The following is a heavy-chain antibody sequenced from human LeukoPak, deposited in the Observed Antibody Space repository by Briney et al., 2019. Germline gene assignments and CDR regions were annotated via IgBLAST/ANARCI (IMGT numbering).Heavy chain of an antibody. V-gene: IGHV3-7*03. CDR1: GFTFSSYW. CDR3: ARDSEREYYYGMDV. J-gene: IGHJ6*02. D-gene: IGHD6-25*01. Sequence: GGSLRLSCAASGFTFSSYWMHWVRQAPGKGLEWVANIKQDGSEKYYADSVKGRFTISRDNSKNTLYLQMNSLRAEDTAVYYCARDSEREYYYGMDVWGQGTTVTVSS. CDR2: IKQDGSEK.